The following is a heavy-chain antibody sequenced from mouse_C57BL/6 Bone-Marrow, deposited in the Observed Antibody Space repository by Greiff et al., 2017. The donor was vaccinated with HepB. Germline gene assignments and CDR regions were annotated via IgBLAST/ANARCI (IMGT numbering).Heavy chain of an antibody. CDR3: TTPGSNWYFDV. V-gene: IGHV14-4*01. D-gene: IGHD1-1*01. CDR2: IDPENGDT. J-gene: IGHJ1*03. Sequence: EVQLQQSGAELVRPGASVKLSCTASGFNIKDDYMHWVKQRPEQGLEWIGWIDPENGDTEYASKFQGKATITADTSSNTAYLQLSSLTSEDTAVYYCTTPGSNWYFDVWGTGTTVTVSS. CDR1: GFNIKDDY.